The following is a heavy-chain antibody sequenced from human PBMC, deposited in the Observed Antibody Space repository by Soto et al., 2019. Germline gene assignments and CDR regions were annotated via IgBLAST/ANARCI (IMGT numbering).Heavy chain of an antibody. V-gene: IGHV4-30-2*05. J-gene: IGHJ6*02. CDR2: IYHSGST. Sequence: SETLSLTCAVSGGSISSGGYSWSWIRQPPGKGLEWIGYIYHSGSTYYNPSLKSRITISLDTSRNQFSLKLSPVTAADTAVYYCARDRYCSSTSCYWDRDGMDVWGQGTTVTVSS. D-gene: IGHD2-2*01. CDR1: GGSISSGGYS. CDR3: ARDRYCSSTSCYWDRDGMDV.